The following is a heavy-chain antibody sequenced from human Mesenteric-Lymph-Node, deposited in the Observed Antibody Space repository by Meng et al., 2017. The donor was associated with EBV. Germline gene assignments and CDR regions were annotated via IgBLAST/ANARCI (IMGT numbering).Heavy chain of an antibody. CDR1: GYTFTRYN. D-gene: IGHD5-12*01. V-gene: IGHV1-46*01. J-gene: IGHJ4*02. CDR3: ARQDIMASALLDY. CDR2: INPSGGST. Sequence: QVQLVQSGAEVKKPXXSVKVXCKASGYTFTRYNMHWVRQAPGQGLEWMGIINPSGGSTKYAQKSQGRVTMTRDTSTNTVYMELSSLRSEDTAVYYCARQDIMASALLDYRGQGTLVTVSS.